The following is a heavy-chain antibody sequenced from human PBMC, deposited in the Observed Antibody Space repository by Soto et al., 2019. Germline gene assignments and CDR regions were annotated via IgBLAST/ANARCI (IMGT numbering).Heavy chain of an antibody. CDR3: ARGRGYSGYDFAPYFDY. Sequence: SVKVSCKASGCTFSSYAISWVRQAPGQGLEWMGGIIPIFGTANYAQKFQGRVTITADESTSTAYMELSSLRSEDTAVYYCARGRGYSGYDFAPYFDYWGQGTLVTVSS. CDR2: IIPIFGTA. J-gene: IGHJ4*02. CDR1: GCTFSSYA. V-gene: IGHV1-69*13. D-gene: IGHD5-12*01.